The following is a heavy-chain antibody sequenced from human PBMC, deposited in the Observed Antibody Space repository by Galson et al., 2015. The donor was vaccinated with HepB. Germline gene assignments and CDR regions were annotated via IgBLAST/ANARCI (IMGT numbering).Heavy chain of an antibody. J-gene: IGHJ5*02. CDR2: ISANNGDT. CDR1: GYTFITYG. Sequence: SVKVSCKASGYTFITYGISWVRQAPGQGLEWMGGISANNGDTNYAQKFQGRVTMTTDTSTSTAYMELRSLRSDDTAVYYCARTAPRYWFGELSPLGFDPWGQGALVTVSS. D-gene: IGHD3-10*01. V-gene: IGHV1-18*04. CDR3: ARTAPRYWFGELSPLGFDP.